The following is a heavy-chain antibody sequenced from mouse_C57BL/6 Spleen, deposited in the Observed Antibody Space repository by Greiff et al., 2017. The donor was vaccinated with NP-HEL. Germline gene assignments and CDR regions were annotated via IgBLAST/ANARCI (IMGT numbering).Heavy chain of an antibody. CDR3: ARSLAVTGDFDY. CDR1: GYAFSSSW. D-gene: IGHD2-2*01. J-gene: IGHJ2*01. V-gene: IGHV1-82*01. CDR2: IYPGDGDT. Sequence: QVQLQQSGPELVKPGASVKISCKASGYAFSSSWMNWVKQRPGKGLEWIGRIYPGDGDTNYNGKFKGKATLTADKSSSTAYMQLSSLTSEDSAVDFCARSLAVTGDFDYWGKGTTLTVSA.